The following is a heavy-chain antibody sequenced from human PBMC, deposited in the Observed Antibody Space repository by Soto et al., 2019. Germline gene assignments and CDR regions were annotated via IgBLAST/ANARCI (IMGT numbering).Heavy chain of an antibody. D-gene: IGHD4-17*01. CDR3: STRTVMKTRFDP. CDR2: INYTGNT. CDR1: VVSFRGYS. Sequence: SETLSLTCAFYVVSFRGYSWTCIRQPPGKWLEWIGEINYTGNTKYNPSLKSRVTISLDTSKNQFSLNLSSVTAADMAVYYCSTRTVMKTRFDPWGLGTLVTVSS. V-gene: IGHV4-34*01. J-gene: IGHJ5*02.